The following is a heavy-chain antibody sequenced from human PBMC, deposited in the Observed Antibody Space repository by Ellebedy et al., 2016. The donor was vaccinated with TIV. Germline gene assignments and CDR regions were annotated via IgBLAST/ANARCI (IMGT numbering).Heavy chain of an antibody. CDR1: GYTFTAYP. D-gene: IGHD1-1*01. J-gene: IGHJ6*03. V-gene: IGHV7-4-1*02. Sequence: ASVKVSCKASGYTFTAYPMNWVRQAPGQGLEWPGWINTNTGNPTYSQGFRGQFVFSLDTSVSTAYLEISGLRAEDTAVYYCARDSRYNWNDWDYYHMDVWGRGTTVTVSS. CDR2: INTNTGNP. CDR3: ARDSRYNWNDWDYYHMDV.